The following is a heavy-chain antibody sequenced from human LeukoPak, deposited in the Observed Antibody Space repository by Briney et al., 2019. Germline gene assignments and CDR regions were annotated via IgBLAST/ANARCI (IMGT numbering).Heavy chain of an antibody. CDR3: ARGGYYNILTGFRGRFLGFDY. CDR2: IKRDGSEK. J-gene: IGHJ4*02. CDR1: GFTFSSYW. Sequence: GGSLRLSCAASGFTFSSYWMSWVRQAPGKGLEWVANIKRDGSEKYYVDSVKGRFTISRDNAKNSLYLQMNSLRAEDTAVYYCARGGYYNILTGFRGRFLGFDYWGQGTLVTVSS. V-gene: IGHV3-7*01. D-gene: IGHD3-9*01.